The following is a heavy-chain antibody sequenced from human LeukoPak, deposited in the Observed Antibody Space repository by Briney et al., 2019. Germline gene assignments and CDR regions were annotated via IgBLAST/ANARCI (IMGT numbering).Heavy chain of an antibody. CDR2: INSDGSST. CDR3: ARESSSSVEMATIFETHTNWFDP. Sequence: GGSLRLSCAASGFTFSSYWMHWVRQAPGKGLVWVSRINSDGSSTSYADSVKGRFTISRDNAKNTLYLQMNSLRAEDTAVYYCARESSSSVEMATIFETHTNWFDPWGQGTLVTVSS. D-gene: IGHD5-24*01. J-gene: IGHJ5*02. V-gene: IGHV3-74*01. CDR1: GFTFSSYW.